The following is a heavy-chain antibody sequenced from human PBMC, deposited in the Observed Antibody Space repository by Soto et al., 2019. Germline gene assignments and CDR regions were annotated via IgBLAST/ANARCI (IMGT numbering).Heavy chain of an antibody. CDR3: ARGSAVTTARGWFGALDV. CDR1: GDSINNYY. Sequence: LQESGPGLVKPSETLSLTCTVSGDSINNYYWNWIRQPAGKGLEWIGRIYSSGTTKHSPSLKSRVTMSVDTSKNLLSLSLSSVTAADTATYYCARGSAVTTARGWFGALDVWGQGTVVTVSS. V-gene: IGHV4-4*07. J-gene: IGHJ3*01. CDR2: IYSSGTT. D-gene: IGHD4-4*01.